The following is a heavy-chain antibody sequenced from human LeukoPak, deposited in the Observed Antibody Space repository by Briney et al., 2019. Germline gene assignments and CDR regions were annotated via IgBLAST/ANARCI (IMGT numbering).Heavy chain of an antibody. V-gene: IGHV4-59*01. CDR2: IYYSGST. CDR3: ARDFGSGREEGWFDP. J-gene: IGHJ5*02. Sequence: SETLSLTCTVSGGSISSYYWSWIRQPPGKGLEWIGYIYYSGSTNYNPPLKSRVTISVDTSKKQFSLKLSSVTAADTAVYYCARDFGSGREEGWFDPWGQGTLVTVSS. CDR1: GGSISSYY. D-gene: IGHD3-3*01.